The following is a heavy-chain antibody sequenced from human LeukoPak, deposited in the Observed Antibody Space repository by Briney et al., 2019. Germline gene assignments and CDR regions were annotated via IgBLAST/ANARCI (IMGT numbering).Heavy chain of an antibody. D-gene: IGHD3-9*01. V-gene: IGHV1-69*13. CDR3: ARENVILTGYYNVDAFDI. CDR2: IIPIFGTA. J-gene: IGHJ3*02. Sequence: SVKVSCKASGGTFRNYAISWVRQAPGQGLEWMGGIIPIFGTADYAQKFQGRVTITADESTSTAYMELSSLRSEDTAVYYCARENVILTGYYNVDAFDIWGQGTMVTVSS. CDR1: GGTFRNYA.